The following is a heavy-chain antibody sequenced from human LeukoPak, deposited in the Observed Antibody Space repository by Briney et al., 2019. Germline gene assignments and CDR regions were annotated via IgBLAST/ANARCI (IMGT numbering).Heavy chain of an antibody. J-gene: IGHJ4*02. D-gene: IGHD5-18*01. V-gene: IGHV3-23*01. CDR2: ISGSGGST. Sequence: GGSLRLSCAASGFTFSNYALSWVRQAPGKGLEWVSDISGSGGSTYYADSVKGRFTISRDNSKNTMYLQMNSLRAEDTAVYYCAKRIQSAMAMGYWGQGTLSPSPQ. CDR3: AKRIQSAMAMGY. CDR1: GFTFSNYA.